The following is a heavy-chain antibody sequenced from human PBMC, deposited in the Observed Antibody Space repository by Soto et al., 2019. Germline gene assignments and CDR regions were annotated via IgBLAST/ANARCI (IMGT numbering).Heavy chain of an antibody. CDR1: GYSFISYW. D-gene: IGHD3-16*02. V-gene: IGHV5-51*01. J-gene: IGHJ4*02. CDR3: ARLGITFGGVIPDGAFDF. Sequence: GESLKISCKGSGYSFISYWIGWVRQTPGKGLEWMGSIYPIDPDTRYSPSFQGQVTISADKSISTAYLQWSSLKASDTAKYYCARLGITFGGVIPDGAFDFWGQGTLVTVSS. CDR2: IYPIDPDT.